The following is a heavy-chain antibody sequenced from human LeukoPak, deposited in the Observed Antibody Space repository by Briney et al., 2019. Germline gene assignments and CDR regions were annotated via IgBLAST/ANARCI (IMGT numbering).Heavy chain of an antibody. Sequence: GGSLRLSRAASGFTFSDYYMSWIRQAPGKGLEWVSYISSSSSYTNYADSVKGRFTISRDNAKNSLYLQMNSLRAEDTAVYYCASVGQFATIRASDYWGQGTLVTVSS. CDR1: GFTFSDYY. V-gene: IGHV3-11*03. CDR2: ISSSSSYT. J-gene: IGHJ4*02. D-gene: IGHD5-12*01. CDR3: ASVGQFATIRASDY.